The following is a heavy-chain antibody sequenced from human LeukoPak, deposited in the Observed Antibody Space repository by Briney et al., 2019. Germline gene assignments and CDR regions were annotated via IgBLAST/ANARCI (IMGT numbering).Heavy chain of an antibody. CDR2: INHSGST. Sequence: PSETLSLTCAVYGGSFSGYYWSWIRQPPGKGLEWIGEINHSGSTNYNPSLKSRVTISVDTSKNQFPLKLSSVTAADTAVYYCAREIMSNCFDYWGQGTLVTVSS. CDR3: AREIMSNCFDY. V-gene: IGHV4-34*01. CDR1: GGSFSGYY. J-gene: IGHJ4*02.